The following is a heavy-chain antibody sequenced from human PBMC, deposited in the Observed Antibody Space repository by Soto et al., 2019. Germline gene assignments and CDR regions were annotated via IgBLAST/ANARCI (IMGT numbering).Heavy chain of an antibody. CDR1: GNTFASHG. CDR3: ARVDPRGVAVVRDY. D-gene: IGHD3-10*01. J-gene: IGHJ4*02. V-gene: IGHV1-18*01. Sequence: GPEVKKPGASVKVSCKASGNTFASHGFSWVRQAPGQGLEWMGWISGFNGQTNYALKFQGRVTLTTDTSTSTAYMELRSLRSDDTTVYFCARVDPRGVAVVRDYWGQGTLVTVSS. CDR2: ISGFNGQT.